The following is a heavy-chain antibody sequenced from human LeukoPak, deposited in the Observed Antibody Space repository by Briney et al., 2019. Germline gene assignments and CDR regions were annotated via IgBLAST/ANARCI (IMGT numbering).Heavy chain of an antibody. D-gene: IGHD3-16*02. V-gene: IGHV3-7*01. CDR2: IKHDGSEE. Sequence: GESLRLSCVASGLSISGQWMNWVRQAPGQGLEWVANIKHDGSEEYYVDSVKGRFTISRDDGRNSVSLQMNSVRAEDTAVYYCGYTSNCYHWGQGTLVVVSS. J-gene: IGHJ4*02. CDR3: GYTSNCYH. CDR1: GLSISGQW.